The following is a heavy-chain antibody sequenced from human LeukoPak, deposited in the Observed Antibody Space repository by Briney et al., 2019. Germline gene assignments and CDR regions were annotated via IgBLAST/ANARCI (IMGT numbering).Heavy chain of an antibody. CDR3: ARGGGSSDFDY. J-gene: IGHJ4*02. Sequence: PGGSLRLSCAASGFTFSTYWMHWVRQAPGKGLVWVSLIDTDGSSTPYADSVKGRFTISRDNAKNTLYLQMNSLRAEDTAVYYCARGGGSSDFDYWGQGTLVTVSS. CDR1: GFTFSTYW. D-gene: IGHD3-10*01. CDR2: IDTDGSST. V-gene: IGHV3-74*01.